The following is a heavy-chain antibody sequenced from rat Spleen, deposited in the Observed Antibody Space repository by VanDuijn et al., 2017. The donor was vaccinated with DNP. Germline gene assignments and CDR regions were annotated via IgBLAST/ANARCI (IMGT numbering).Heavy chain of an antibody. V-gene: IGHV5S13*01. CDR1: GFTFSNYG. J-gene: IGHJ2*01. Sequence: EVQLVESGGDLVQPGRSLKLSCAASGFTFSNYGMAWVRQAPTKGLEWVASISTSGGNTYYRDSVKGRFIISRDNVKNILYLQMDSLRSEDTATYYCASHNSGYFDYWGQGVMVTVSS. CDR2: ISTSGGNT. CDR3: ASHNSGYFDY. D-gene: IGHD4-3*01.